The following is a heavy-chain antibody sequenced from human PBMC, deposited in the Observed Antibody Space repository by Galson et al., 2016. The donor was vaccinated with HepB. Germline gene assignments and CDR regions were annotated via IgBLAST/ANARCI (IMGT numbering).Heavy chain of an antibody. CDR3: ASPIEVTTLDY. J-gene: IGHJ4*02. Sequence: SLRLSCAASGFTFSSYAMHWVRQAPGKGLEWVAVISYDGSNKYYADSVKGRFTISRDNSKNTLYLQMNSLRAEDTAVYYCASPIEVTTLDYWGQGTLVTVSS. D-gene: IGHD4-17*01. V-gene: IGHV3-30-3*01. CDR1: GFTFSSYA. CDR2: ISYDGSNK.